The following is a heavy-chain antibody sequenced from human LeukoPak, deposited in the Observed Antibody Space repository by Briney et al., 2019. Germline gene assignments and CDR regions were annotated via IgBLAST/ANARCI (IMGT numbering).Heavy chain of an antibody. Sequence: GGSLRLSCAASRFTFSSYWMSWVRQAPGKGLEWVANIKQDGSEKYYVDSVKGRFTISRDNAKNSLYLQMNSLRAEDTAVYYCARSGFLEWLLYAYYYYGMDVWGQGTTVTVSS. J-gene: IGHJ6*02. D-gene: IGHD3-3*01. CDR1: RFTFSSYW. CDR2: IKQDGSEK. V-gene: IGHV3-7*01. CDR3: ARSGFLEWLLYAYYYYGMDV.